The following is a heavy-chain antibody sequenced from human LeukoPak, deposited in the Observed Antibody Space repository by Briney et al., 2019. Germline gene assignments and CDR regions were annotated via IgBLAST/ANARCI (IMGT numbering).Heavy chain of an antibody. V-gene: IGHV1-2*02. CDR2: INPNSGGT. J-gene: IGHJ5*02. Sequence: ASVKVSCKASGYTFTGYYMHWVRQAPGQGLEWMGWINPNSGGTNYAQKFQGRVTMTRDTSIGTAYMELSRLRSDDTAVYYGARDPGDIVGATNWFDPWGQGTLVTVSS. CDR1: GYTFTGYY. D-gene: IGHD1-26*01. CDR3: ARDPGDIVGATNWFDP.